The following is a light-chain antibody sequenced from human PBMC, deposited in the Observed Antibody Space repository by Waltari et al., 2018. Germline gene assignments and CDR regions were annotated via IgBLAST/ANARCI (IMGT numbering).Light chain of an antibody. V-gene: IGKV4-1*01. CDR3: QQYYSTPLT. J-gene: IGKJ4*01. CDR1: QSVLYSSNNKNY. CDR2: WAS. Sequence: DIVMTQSPDSLAVSLGERATINCKSSQSVLYSSNNKNYLGWLQQKPGQPPKLLIYWASTRESGVPDRFSGSGSGTDFTLTITSLQAEDVAVYYCQQYYSTPLTFGGGTKVEIK.